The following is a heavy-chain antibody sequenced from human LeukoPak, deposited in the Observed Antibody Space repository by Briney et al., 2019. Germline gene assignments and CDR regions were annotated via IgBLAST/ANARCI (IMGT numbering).Heavy chain of an antibody. Sequence: RASETLSLTCTASGGFISSYYWSWIRQPPGKGLEWIGYIYYSGSTNYNPSLKSRVTISVDTSKNQFSLKLSSVTAADTAVYYCARLQDGSGSYYDYWGQGTLVTVSS. V-gene: IGHV4-59*01. D-gene: IGHD3-10*01. CDR3: ARLQDGSGSYYDY. CDR2: IYYSGST. J-gene: IGHJ4*02. CDR1: GGFISSYY.